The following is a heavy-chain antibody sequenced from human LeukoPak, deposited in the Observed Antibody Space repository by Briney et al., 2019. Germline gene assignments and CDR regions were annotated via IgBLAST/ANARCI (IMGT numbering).Heavy chain of an antibody. CDR3: AKASWVSSTDAVR. Sequence: GGSLRLSCAACGLSFSSFAMSWVRRGAARGLKWVSSIKGNGETFYGDSVKGRFTLSSDSSRTTVYFQLNNLRVEDTAIYYCAKASWVSSTDAVRWGQGTLVTVSS. J-gene: IGHJ4*02. CDR1: GLSFSSFA. D-gene: IGHD3-16*01. V-gene: IGHV3-23*01. CDR2: IKGNGET.